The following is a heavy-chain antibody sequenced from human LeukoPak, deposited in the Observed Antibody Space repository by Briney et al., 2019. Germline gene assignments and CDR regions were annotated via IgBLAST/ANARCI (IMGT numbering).Heavy chain of an antibody. CDR1: GFTFSTYG. V-gene: IGHV3-30*02. J-gene: IGHJ6*03. Sequence: GGSLRLSCAASGFTFSTYGMHWVRQAPGKGLEWVAFVRYDGSKKYYTNSVKGRFTISRDNSKNTLYLQMNSLRAEDTAVYYCARAGRKSRGVDIVRKKETGYYYYMDVWGKGTTVTVSS. D-gene: IGHD2-15*01. CDR3: ARAGRKSRGVDIVRKKETGYYYYMDV. CDR2: VRYDGSKK.